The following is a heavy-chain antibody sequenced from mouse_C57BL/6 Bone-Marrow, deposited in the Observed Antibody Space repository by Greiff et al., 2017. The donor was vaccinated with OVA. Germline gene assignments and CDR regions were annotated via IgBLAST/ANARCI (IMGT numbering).Heavy chain of an antibody. CDR1: GYNFTSYW. CDR3: ARGSSYFDY. V-gene: IGHV1-69*01. D-gene: IGHD1-1*01. CDR2: IDPSDSYT. Sequence: QVQLQPPGAELVMPGASVKLSCKASGYNFTSYWMHWVKQRPGQGLEWIGEIDPSDSYTNYTQKFKGKSTLTVDKSSSTAYMQLSSLTFEDSAVYYCARGSSYFDYWGQGTTLTVSS. J-gene: IGHJ2*01.